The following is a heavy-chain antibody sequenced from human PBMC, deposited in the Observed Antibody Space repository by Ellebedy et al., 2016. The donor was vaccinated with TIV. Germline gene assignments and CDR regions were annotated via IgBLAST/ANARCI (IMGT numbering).Heavy chain of an antibody. CDR2: ISYDGSNK. CDR3: ARSFSAAAGLDY. Sequence: GGSLRLSCAASGFTFSSYAMHWVRQAPGKGLEWVAVISYDGSNKYYADSVKGRFTISRDNSKNTLYLQMNSLRAEDTALYYCARSFSAAAGLDYWGQGTLVTVSS. CDR1: GFTFSSYA. J-gene: IGHJ4*02. V-gene: IGHV3-30*04. D-gene: IGHD6-13*01.